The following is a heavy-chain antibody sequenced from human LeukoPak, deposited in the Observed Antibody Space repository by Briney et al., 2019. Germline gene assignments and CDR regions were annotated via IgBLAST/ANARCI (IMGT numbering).Heavy chain of an antibody. J-gene: IGHJ4*02. Sequence: PSETLSLTCTVSGGSISGNYWSWIRQPPGKGLEWIGYAYSSGHTNYNSSLKSRVTMSLDTSKSQFSLRLSSVTAADTAVYYCARGRSTVTTPYYFDYWGQGTLVTVSS. D-gene: IGHD4-17*01. CDR1: GGSISGNY. CDR3: ARGRSTVTTPYYFDY. V-gene: IGHV4-59*08. CDR2: AYSSGHT.